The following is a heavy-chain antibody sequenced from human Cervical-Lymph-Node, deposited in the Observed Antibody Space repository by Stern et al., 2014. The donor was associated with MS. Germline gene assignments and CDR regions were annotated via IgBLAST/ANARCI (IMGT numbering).Heavy chain of an antibody. V-gene: IGHV4-61*02. J-gene: IGHJ4*02. D-gene: IGHD5-12*01. CDR2: IYTSGRP. Sequence: QVQLQESGPGLVKPSQTLSLTCTVSGGSISSGSYYWSWIRQPAGKGLEWIGRIYTSGRPNYNHSLKSRVTISVDTSKKQFSLKLSSVTAADTAVYYCARDGGYQFDYWGQGTLVTVSS. CDR1: GGSISSGSYY. CDR3: ARDGGYQFDY.